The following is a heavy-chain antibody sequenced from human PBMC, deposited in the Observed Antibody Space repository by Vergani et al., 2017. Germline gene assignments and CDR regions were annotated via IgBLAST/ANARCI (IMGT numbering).Heavy chain of an antibody. V-gene: IGHV4-4*07. CDR2: IYTSEST. CDR1: GGSISPYY. J-gene: IGHJ4*02. D-gene: IGHD6-6*01. Sequence: QVQLQESGPGLVKPSETLSLTCIVPGGSISPYYWSWIRQPAGKGLEWIGRIYTSESTNYNPSLKSRVNMSVDTSKNQFSLKLSSVTAADTAVYYCAREYSSSVGFLAYWGQGTLVTVSS. CDR3: AREYSSSVGFLAY.